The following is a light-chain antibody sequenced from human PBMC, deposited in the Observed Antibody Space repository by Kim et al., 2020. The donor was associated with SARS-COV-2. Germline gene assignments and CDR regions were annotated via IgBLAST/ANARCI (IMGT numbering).Light chain of an antibody. V-gene: IGLV1-44*01. Sequence: GQRVNFSCSGSSSNNGSRIVNWYQQLPGTAPKLLIYSNNQRPSGVPDRFSGSKSGTSGSLAISGLQSEDEADYYCAAWDGSLNGYVFGTGTKVTVL. CDR1: SSNNGSRI. CDR2: SNN. CDR3: AAWDGSLNGYV. J-gene: IGLJ1*01.